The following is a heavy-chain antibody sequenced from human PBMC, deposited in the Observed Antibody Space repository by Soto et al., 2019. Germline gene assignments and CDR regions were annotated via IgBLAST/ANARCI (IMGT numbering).Heavy chain of an antibody. CDR3: ARSRGIAAASTAFDI. Sequence: GASVKVPCKASGGTFSSYAISWVRQAPGQGLEWMGGIIPIFGTANYAQKFQGRVTITADESTSTAYMELSSLRSEDTAVYYCARSRGIAAASTAFDIWGQGTMVTVSS. D-gene: IGHD6-13*01. V-gene: IGHV1-69*13. J-gene: IGHJ3*02. CDR2: IIPIFGTA. CDR1: GGTFSSYA.